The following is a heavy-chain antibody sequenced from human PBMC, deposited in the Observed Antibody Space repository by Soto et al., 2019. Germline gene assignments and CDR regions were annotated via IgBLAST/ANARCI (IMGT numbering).Heavy chain of an antibody. Sequence: EVQLVESGGALVQPGGSLRLSCIVSGFTFSTYSMNWVRQAPEKGLEWVSLISSSSSSSTIYYADSVKGRLTISRDNAKNSLYLQMNSLRAEDTAVYYCARNFDFWGQGTLVTVSS. V-gene: IGHV3-48*01. CDR3: ARNFDF. CDR1: GFTFSTYS. J-gene: IGHJ4*02. CDR2: ISSSSSSSTI.